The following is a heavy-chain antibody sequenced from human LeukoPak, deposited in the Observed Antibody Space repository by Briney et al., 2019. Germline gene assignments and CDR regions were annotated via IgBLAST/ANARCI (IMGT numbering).Heavy chain of an antibody. CDR3: ARGLITMVRGGPHDAFDI. Sequence: ASVKVSCKASGYTFTSYYMHWVRQAPGQGLEWMGIINPSGGSTSYAQKFQGRVTMTRDTSTSTVYMELSSLRSEDTAVYYCARGLITMVRGGPHDAFDIWGQGTMVTVSS. J-gene: IGHJ3*02. D-gene: IGHD3-10*01. CDR2: INPSGGST. CDR1: GYTFTSYY. V-gene: IGHV1-46*01.